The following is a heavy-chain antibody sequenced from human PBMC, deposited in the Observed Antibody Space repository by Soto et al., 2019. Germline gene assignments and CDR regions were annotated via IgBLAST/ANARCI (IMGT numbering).Heavy chain of an antibody. CDR2: ISGSGGST. V-gene: IGHV3-23*01. CDR3: ARGPYYDSSGYGFFDY. CDR1: GFTFSSYA. D-gene: IGHD3-22*01. J-gene: IGHJ4*02. Sequence: GGSLRLSCAASGFTFSSYAMSWVRQAPGKGLEWVSAISGSGGSTYYADSVKGRFTISRDNAKNTLYLQMNSLRAEDTAVYYCARGPYYDSSGYGFFDYWGQGTLVTVSS.